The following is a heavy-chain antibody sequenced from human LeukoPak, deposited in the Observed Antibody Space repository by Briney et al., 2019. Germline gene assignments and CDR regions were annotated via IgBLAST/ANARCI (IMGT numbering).Heavy chain of an antibody. CDR2: INWNAGST. J-gene: IGHJ4*02. Sequence: PGGSLRLSCAASGFTFSSYGMSWVRQAPGKGLEWVSSINWNAGSTSYADSVRGRFTISRDNARNSLYLQMNTLRADDTAFYYCVRVSTGYYFDSWGQGTLVTVSS. D-gene: IGHD6-19*01. V-gene: IGHV3-20*04. CDR1: GFTFSSYG. CDR3: VRVSTGYYFDS.